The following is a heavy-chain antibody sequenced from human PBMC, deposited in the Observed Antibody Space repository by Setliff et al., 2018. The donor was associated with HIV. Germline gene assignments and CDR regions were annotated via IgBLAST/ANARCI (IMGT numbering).Heavy chain of an antibody. CDR2: INPDSRGT. CDR1: GYAFSDYS. J-gene: IGHJ4*02. CDR3: ARGVKGIATTGKYYFDY. V-gene: IGHV1-2*06. D-gene: IGHD6-13*01. Sequence: AASVKVSCKPSGYAFSDYSIHWVRQAPGQGLGWVGRINPDSRGTNYAQTFQGRVTMTRDTSANTAYMELSRLRSDDTAVFYCARGVKGIATTGKYYFDYWGQGTLVTVSS.